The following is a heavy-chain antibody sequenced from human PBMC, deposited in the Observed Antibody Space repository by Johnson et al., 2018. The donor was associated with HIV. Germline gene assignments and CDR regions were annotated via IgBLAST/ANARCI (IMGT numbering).Heavy chain of an antibody. CDR2: IWYDGSNK. D-gene: IGHD6-19*01. CDR3: AREPGIAVAGTDAFDI. J-gene: IGHJ3*02. V-gene: IGHV3-33*01. Sequence: QVQLVESGGGVVQPGRSLRLSCAASGFTFSSYGMHWVRQAPGKGLEWVAVIWYDGSNKYYADSVKGRFTISRANSKNTLYLQMNSLSAEDTAVYYCAREPGIAVAGTDAFDIWGQGTMVTVSS. CDR1: GFTFSSYG.